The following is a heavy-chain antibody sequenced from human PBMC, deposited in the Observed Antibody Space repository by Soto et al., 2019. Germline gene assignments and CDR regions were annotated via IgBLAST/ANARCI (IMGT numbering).Heavy chain of an antibody. CDR2: IYYSGST. V-gene: IGHV4-59*01. CDR1: GGSISSYY. CDR3: ARGRVDYDFWSGYYYYGMDV. Sequence: LSLTCTVSGGSISSYYWSWIRQPPGKGLEWIGYIYYSGSTNYNPSLKSRVTISVDTSKNQFSLKLSSVTAADTAVYYCARGRVDYDFWSGYYYYGMDVWGQGTTVTVSS. J-gene: IGHJ6*02. D-gene: IGHD3-3*01.